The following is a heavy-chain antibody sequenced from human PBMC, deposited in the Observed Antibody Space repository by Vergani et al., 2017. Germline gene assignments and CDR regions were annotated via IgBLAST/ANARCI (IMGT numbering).Heavy chain of an antibody. J-gene: IGHJ6*02. V-gene: IGHV5-51*01. CDR1: GYSFTSYW. CDR3: ARRVPRPDYYYGMDV. CDR2: IYPGDSDT. Sequence: EVQLVQSGAEVKKPGESLKISCTGSGYSFTSYWIGWVRQMPGKGLEWMGIIYPGDSDTRYNPSFQGQVTISADKSISPAYLQWSSLKASDTAMYYCARRVPRPDYYYGMDVWGQGTTVTVSS.